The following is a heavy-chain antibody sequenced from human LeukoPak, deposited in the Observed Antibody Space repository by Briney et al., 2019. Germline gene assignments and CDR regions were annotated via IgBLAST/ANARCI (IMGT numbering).Heavy chain of an antibody. Sequence: GGSLRLSCAASGFTFSSYAMSWVRQAPGKGLEWVSGISGRGGSSYYADSVKGRLTISRDNSKNTLYLQMNSLRAEDTAVYYCAKDRYTSGHDAFDIWGQGTMVTVSS. CDR1: GFTFSSYA. D-gene: IGHD6-19*01. CDR2: ISGRGGSS. V-gene: IGHV3-23*01. CDR3: AKDRYTSGHDAFDI. J-gene: IGHJ3*02.